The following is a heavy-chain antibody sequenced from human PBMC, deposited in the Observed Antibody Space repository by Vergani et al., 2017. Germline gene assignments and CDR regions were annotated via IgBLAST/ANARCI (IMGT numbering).Heavy chain of an antibody. D-gene: IGHD1-26*01. V-gene: IGHV3-30*02. CDR1: GYTFGHFE. Sequence: QEQLLQSGGGVVQPGGSLRLSCIGSGYTFGHFEMHWVRQAPGKGLAWVAFIRYDGSNPQYIDSVKGRFTISRDNSKDTLFLQMNGLRPEDTGTYFCAKKGGSLYYYGVDVWGQGTTITVSS. J-gene: IGHJ6*02. CDR2: IRYDGSNP. CDR3: AKKGGSLYYYGVDV.